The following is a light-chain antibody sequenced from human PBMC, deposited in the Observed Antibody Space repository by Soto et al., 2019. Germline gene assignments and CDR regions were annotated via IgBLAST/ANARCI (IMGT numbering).Light chain of an antibody. Sequence: EIVLTQSPGTLSLSPRERATVSCRASQSVSSSDLAWYQQKPGQAPRLLIYGASSRATDIPDRFSGRGSGTDFTLTISRLEPEDFAVYYCQQYGSSPPSSTFGQGTRLEI. CDR3: QQYGSSPPSST. V-gene: IGKV3-20*01. CDR1: QSVSSSD. CDR2: GAS. J-gene: IGKJ5*01.